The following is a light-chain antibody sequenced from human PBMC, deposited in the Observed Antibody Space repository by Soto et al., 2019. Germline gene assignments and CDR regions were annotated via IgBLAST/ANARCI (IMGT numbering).Light chain of an antibody. Sequence: QSVLTQPPSVSAAPGQKVTISCSGTSSNIRNNYVSWYQQLPGTAPKLLIYDNNKRPSGIPDRFSGSKSGTSATLGITGLQTGDEADYYCETWDSSLSAVVFGGGTKVTVL. J-gene: IGLJ2*01. CDR2: DNN. V-gene: IGLV1-51*01. CDR3: ETWDSSLSAVV. CDR1: SSNIRNNY.